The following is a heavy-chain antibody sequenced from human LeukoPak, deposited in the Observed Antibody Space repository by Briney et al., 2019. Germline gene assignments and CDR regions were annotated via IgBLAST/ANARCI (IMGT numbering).Heavy chain of an antibody. Sequence: SETLSLTCTVSGGSISSYYWSWIRQPPGKGLEGMGYIYYRGSTNYNPALKRRVTISVDTSKNQFSLQLSSVTAADTAVYYCARGQRNYDFWSGYYFDYWGQGTLVTVPS. CDR1: GGSISSYY. J-gene: IGHJ4*02. V-gene: IGHV4-59*01. D-gene: IGHD3-3*01. CDR3: ARGQRNYDFWSGYYFDY. CDR2: IYYRGST.